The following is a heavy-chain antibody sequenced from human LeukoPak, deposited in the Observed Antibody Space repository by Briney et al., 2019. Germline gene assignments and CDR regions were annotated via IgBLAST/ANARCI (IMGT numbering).Heavy chain of an antibody. J-gene: IGHJ3*02. Sequence: ASVKVSCKASGYTFTGYYMNWVRQAPGQGLEWMGWINPNSGGTNYAQKFQGRVTMTRDTSISTAYMELSRLRSDDTAVYYCASSFIVVVPAASPYDAFDIWGQGTMVTVSS. CDR3: ASSFIVVVPAASPYDAFDI. V-gene: IGHV1-2*02. CDR1: GYTFTGYY. CDR2: INPNSGGT. D-gene: IGHD2-2*01.